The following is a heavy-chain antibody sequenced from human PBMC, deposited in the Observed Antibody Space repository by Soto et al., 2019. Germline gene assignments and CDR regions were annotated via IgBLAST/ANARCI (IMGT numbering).Heavy chain of an antibody. D-gene: IGHD1-26*01. CDR1: GYTFTNYY. CDR3: ARVSGSYWPFDY. Sequence: ASVKASCKASGYTFTNYYIHWVRQAPGQGPEWMGIINPGDGRTTYTQKFQGRVTMIRDTATSTVYMELSSLRSEDTAVYYCARVSGSYWPFDYWGQGTLVTVSS. V-gene: IGHV1-46*01. J-gene: IGHJ4*02. CDR2: INPGDGRT.